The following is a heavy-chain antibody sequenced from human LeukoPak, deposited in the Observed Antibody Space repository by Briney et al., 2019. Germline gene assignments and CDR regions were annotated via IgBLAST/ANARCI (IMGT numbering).Heavy chain of an antibody. J-gene: IGHJ4*02. CDR1: GFTFRNYW. CDR3: SRVGPGGAGSFDY. V-gene: IGHV3-7*01. D-gene: IGHD4-23*01. CDR2: VKQDGSEK. Sequence: GGSLRLSCAASGFTFRNYWMSWVRQAPGKGLEWVANVKQDGSEKVYVDCVKGRFTISRDNAKNLLYLQVNSLRAEDTAVDYCSRVGPGGAGSFDYWGQGTLVTVSS.